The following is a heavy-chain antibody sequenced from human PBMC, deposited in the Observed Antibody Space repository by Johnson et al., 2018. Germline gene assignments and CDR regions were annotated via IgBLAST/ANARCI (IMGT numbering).Heavy chain of an antibody. CDR1: GFTFSSHG. D-gene: IGHD5-24*01. J-gene: IGHJ3*02. V-gene: IGHV3-30*18. CDR2: LSNGGRDK. Sequence: QVQLQESGGGVVQPGRSLRLPCAASGFTFSSHGMHWVRQAPGKGLDCVAVLSNGGRDKYYEDSVKGRFIISRDNSKNTLYLQMNSLRVEDTAVYYCAKHKAIGQDAFDMWGQWTMVTVSS. CDR3: AKHKAIGQDAFDM.